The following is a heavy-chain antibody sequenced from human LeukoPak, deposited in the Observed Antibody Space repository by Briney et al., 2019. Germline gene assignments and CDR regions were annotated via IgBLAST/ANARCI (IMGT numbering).Heavy chain of an antibody. J-gene: IGHJ4*02. CDR2: ISSSSLSI. Sequence: GGSLRLYCAASGFTFSDFGMTWVRQAPGKGLEWVSYISSSSLSIYYADSVKGRFTISRDNARNSLYLQMNSLRAEDTAMYYCARDATPTQLWFRGSFDYWGLGALVTVAS. D-gene: IGHD5-18*01. CDR3: ARDATPTQLWFRGSFDY. V-gene: IGHV3-48*01. CDR1: GFTFSDFG.